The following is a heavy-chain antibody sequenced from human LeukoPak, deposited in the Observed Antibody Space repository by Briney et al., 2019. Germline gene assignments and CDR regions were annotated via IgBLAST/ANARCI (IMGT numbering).Heavy chain of an antibody. J-gene: IGHJ4*02. D-gene: IGHD6-6*01. CDR2: ISYDGSNK. CDR1: GFTYTKHA. Sequence: GGFLRLSCAASGFTYTKHAMHWVRQAPGKGLEWVAVISYDGSNKKYADSVKGRFTISRDNSKNTLYLQMNSLRAEDTAVYYCARTLIEYSVSSRYFDYWGQGTLVTVSS. V-gene: IGHV3-30*04. CDR3: ARTLIEYSVSSRYFDY.